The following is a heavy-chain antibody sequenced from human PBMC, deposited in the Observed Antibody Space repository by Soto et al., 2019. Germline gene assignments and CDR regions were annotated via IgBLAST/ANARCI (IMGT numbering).Heavy chain of an antibody. CDR1: GGSISSSSYY. Sequence: PSETLSHTCTVSGGSISSSSYYWGWIRQPPGKGLEWIGSIYYSGSTYYNPSLKSRVTISVDTSKNQFSLKLSSVTAADTAVYYCATPAPKPYYYYGMDVWGQGTTVTVSS. CDR2: IYYSGST. CDR3: ATPAPKPYYYYGMDV. V-gene: IGHV4-39*01. J-gene: IGHJ6*02.